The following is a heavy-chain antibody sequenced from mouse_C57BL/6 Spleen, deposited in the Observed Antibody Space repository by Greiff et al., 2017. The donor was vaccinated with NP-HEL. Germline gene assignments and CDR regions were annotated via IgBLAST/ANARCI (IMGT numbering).Heavy chain of an antibody. V-gene: IGHV5-9-1*02. CDR3: TRLDSSGYVGAMDY. CDR2: ISSGGDYI. D-gene: IGHD3-2*02. J-gene: IGHJ4*01. CDR1: GFTFSSYA. Sequence: EVKLVESGEGLVKPGGSLKLSCAASGFTFSSYAMSWVRQTPEKRLEWVAYISSGGDYIYYADTVKGRFTISRDNARNTLYLQMSSLKSEDTAMYYCTRLDSSGYVGAMDYWGQGTSVTVSS.